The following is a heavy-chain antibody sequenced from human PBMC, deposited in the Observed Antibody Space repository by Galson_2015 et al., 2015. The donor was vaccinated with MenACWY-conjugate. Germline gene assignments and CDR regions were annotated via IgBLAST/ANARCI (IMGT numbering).Heavy chain of an antibody. CDR3: ARDLGGSSWYGFDY. Sequence: SLRLSCAASGFTFSSYSMNWVRQAPGKGLEWVSYISSSSSTIYCADSVKGRFTISRDNAKNSLYLQMNSLRAEDTAVYYCARDLGGSSWYGFDYWGQGTLVTVSS. CDR1: GFTFSSYS. CDR2: ISSSSSTI. V-gene: IGHV3-48*04. J-gene: IGHJ4*02. D-gene: IGHD6-13*01.